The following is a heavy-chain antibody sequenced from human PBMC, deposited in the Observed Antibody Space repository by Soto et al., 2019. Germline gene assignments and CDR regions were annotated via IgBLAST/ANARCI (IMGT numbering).Heavy chain of an antibody. CDR2: INAGNGNT. Sequence: ASVKVSCKASGYTFTSYAMHWVCQAPGQRLEWMGRINAGNGNTKYSQKFQGRVTITRDTSASTAYMELSSLRSEDTAVYYCARGLVYYYYYYMDVWGKGTTVTVSS. D-gene: IGHD2-8*02. CDR1: GYTFTSYA. V-gene: IGHV1-3*01. CDR3: ARGLVYYYYYYMDV. J-gene: IGHJ6*03.